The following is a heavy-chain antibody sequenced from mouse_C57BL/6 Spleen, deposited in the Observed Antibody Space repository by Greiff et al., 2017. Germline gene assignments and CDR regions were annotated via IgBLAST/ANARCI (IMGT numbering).Heavy chain of an antibody. V-gene: IGHV5-9-1*02. CDR2: ISSGGDYI. CDR1: GFTFSSYA. J-gene: IGHJ4*01. Sequence: VMLVESGEGLVKPGGSLKLSCAASGFTFSSYAMSWVRQTPEKRLEWVAYISSGGDYIYYADTVKGRFTISRDNARNTLYLQMSSLKSEDTAMYYCTRAGLRLSRAMDYWGQGTSVTVSS. CDR3: TRAGLRLSRAMDY. D-gene: IGHD1-3*01.